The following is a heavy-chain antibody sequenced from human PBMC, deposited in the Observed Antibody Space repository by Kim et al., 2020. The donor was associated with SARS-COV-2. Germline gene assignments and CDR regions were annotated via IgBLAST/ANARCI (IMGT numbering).Heavy chain of an antibody. CDR2: ST. CDR3: ARQGAQIFDY. J-gene: IGHJ4*02. V-gene: IGHV4-39*01. D-gene: IGHD3-16*01. Sequence: STYYNPSLKSRVTISVDTSKNQFSLKLSSVTAADTAVYYCARQGAQIFDYWGQGTLVTVSS.